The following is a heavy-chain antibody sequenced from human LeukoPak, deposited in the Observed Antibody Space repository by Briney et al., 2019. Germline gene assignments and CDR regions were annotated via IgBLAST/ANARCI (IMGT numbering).Heavy chain of an antibody. Sequence: SETLSLTCTVSGGSISSYYWSWIRQPPGKGLEWIGYIYYSGSTNYNPSLKSRVTLSVDTSKNQFSLKLSSVTAADTAVYYCAREERYSSSWGRYYYYGMDVWGQGTTVTVSS. CDR3: AREERYSSSWGRYYYYGMDV. CDR1: GGSISSYY. CDR2: IYYSGST. D-gene: IGHD6-13*01. V-gene: IGHV4-59*12. J-gene: IGHJ6*02.